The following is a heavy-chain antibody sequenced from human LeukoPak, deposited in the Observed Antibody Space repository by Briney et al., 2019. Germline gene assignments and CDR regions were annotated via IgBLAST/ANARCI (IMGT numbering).Heavy chain of an antibody. CDR2: INSDGYST. CDR1: GFTFSSYW. J-gene: IGHJ4*02. D-gene: IGHD3-3*01. CDR3: AHFGSEWRDDS. V-gene: IGHV3-74*01. Sequence: PGGSLRLPCAASGFTFSSYWMHWVRQAPGKGLVWVSRINSDGYSTNYADSVKGRFTISRDNAKNTLYLQMNSLRAEDTAVYYCAHFGSEWRDDSWGQGTLVTVSS.